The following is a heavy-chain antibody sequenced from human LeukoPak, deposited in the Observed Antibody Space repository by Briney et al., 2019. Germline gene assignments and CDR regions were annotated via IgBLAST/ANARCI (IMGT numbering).Heavy chain of an antibody. CDR2: IKQDGSEK. D-gene: IGHD5-18*01. V-gene: IGHV3-7*01. Sequence: PGGSLRLSCAASGFTFSSYWMSWVRQAPGKGLEWVANIKQDGSEKYYVDSVKGRFTISRDNAKNSLYLQMNSLRAEDTAVYYCAREAIQLWESNWFDPWGQGTLVTVSS. CDR1: GFTFSSYW. CDR3: AREAIQLWESNWFDP. J-gene: IGHJ5*02.